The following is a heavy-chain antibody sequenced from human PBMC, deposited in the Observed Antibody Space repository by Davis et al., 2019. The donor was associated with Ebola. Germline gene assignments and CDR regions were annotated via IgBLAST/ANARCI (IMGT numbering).Heavy chain of an antibody. V-gene: IGHV3-30-3*01. CDR1: GFTFSSYA. CDR3: ARTIEYYDFWSGFDY. Sequence: PGGSLRLSCAASGFTFSSYAMSWVRQAPGKGLEWVAVISYDGSNKYYADSVKGRFTISRDNSKNTLYLQMNSLRAEDTAVYYCARTIEYYDFWSGFDYWGQGTLVTVSS. J-gene: IGHJ4*02. CDR2: ISYDGSNK. D-gene: IGHD3-3*01.